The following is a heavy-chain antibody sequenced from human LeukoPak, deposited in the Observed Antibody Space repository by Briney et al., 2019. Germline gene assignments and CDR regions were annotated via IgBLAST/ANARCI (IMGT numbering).Heavy chain of an antibody. J-gene: IGHJ5*02. CDR1: GGSISTYY. D-gene: IGHD2-2*01. Sequence: PSETLSLTCTVSGGSISTYYWSWIRQPPGKGLEWVGYIYYSGSTNYKPSLKSRVTMSVDTSKNQFSLKLSTVTAADTAVYYCAREVVTHIWFDPWGQGTLVTVSS. V-gene: IGHV4-59*01. CDR2: IYYSGST. CDR3: AREVVTHIWFDP.